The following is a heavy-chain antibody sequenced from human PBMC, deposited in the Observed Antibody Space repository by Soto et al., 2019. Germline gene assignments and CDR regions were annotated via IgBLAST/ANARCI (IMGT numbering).Heavy chain of an antibody. CDR1: GGSISSSSYY. CDR3: ARQDRLVGATTGGGWFDP. V-gene: IGHV4-39*01. D-gene: IGHD1-26*01. CDR2: IYYSGNT. Sequence: QVQLQESGPGLVKPSETLSLTCAVSGGSISSSSYYWGWIRQPPGKGLEWIGSIYYSGNTYYNPSLKSRVIISVDTSKNQFSLNLSSVTAADTAVYYCARQDRLVGATTGGGWFDPWGQGILVTVSS. J-gene: IGHJ5*02.